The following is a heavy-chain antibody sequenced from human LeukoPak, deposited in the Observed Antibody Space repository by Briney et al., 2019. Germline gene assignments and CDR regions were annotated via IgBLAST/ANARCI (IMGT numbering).Heavy chain of an antibody. CDR1: GYTFTSYD. J-gene: IGHJ4*02. Sequence: GASVKVSCKASGYTFTSYDINWVRQATGQGPEWMGWMNPNSGNTGYAQNFQGRVTMTSNTSISTVYMELSSLRSEDTAVYYCARGLDSSGYYIGYWGQGTLVTVSS. CDR2: MNPNSGNT. V-gene: IGHV1-8*01. D-gene: IGHD3-22*01. CDR3: ARGLDSSGYYIGY.